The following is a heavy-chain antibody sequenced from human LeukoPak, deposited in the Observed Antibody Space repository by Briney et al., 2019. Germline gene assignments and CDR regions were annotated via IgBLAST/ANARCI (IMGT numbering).Heavy chain of an antibody. V-gene: IGHV4-30-4*08. Sequence: SETLSLTCTVSGGSISSGDYYWNWIRQPPGKALEWIGYIFYSGSTYYNPSLKSRVLISVDTSKNQFSLELSSVTAADTAVYYCARAPNKWTGYSGREVRVNWFDTWGQGALVTVSS. CDR3: ARAPNKWTGYSGREVRVNWFDT. CDR2: IFYSGST. J-gene: IGHJ5*02. CDR1: GGSISSGDYY. D-gene: IGHD3/OR15-3a*01.